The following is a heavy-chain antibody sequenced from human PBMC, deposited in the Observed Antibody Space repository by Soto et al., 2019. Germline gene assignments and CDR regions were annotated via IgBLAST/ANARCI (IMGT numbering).Heavy chain of an antibody. V-gene: IGHV1-69*04. CDR2: TIPALGIT. CDR3: ATAVTVRQVES. Sequence: QVQLVQSGAELKKPGSSVKVSCKSSGGTFTSSLTFIGMRQAPGAGLQWVGRTIPALGITKSAQNLEGRVTITADESAYKYTTTAFMTLSRLTSEDTAVYYSATAVTVRQVESWGQGTQVTVSS. CDR1: GGTFTSSLT. J-gene: IGHJ4*02. D-gene: IGHD2-21*02.